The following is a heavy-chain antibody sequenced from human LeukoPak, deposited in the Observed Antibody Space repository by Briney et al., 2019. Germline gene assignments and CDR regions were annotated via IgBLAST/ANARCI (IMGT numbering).Heavy chain of an antibody. J-gene: IGHJ5*02. V-gene: IGHV3-30*04. CDR3: ARDSAYDYVWGSYRYPYNWFDP. Sequence: PGGSLRLSCAASGFTFSSYAMHWVRQAPGKGLEWVAVISYDGSNKYYADSVKGRFTISRDNSKNTLYLQMNNLRAEDTAVYYCARDSAYDYVWGSYRYPYNWFDPWAREPWSPSPQ. D-gene: IGHD3-16*02. CDR2: ISYDGSNK. CDR1: GFTFSSYA.